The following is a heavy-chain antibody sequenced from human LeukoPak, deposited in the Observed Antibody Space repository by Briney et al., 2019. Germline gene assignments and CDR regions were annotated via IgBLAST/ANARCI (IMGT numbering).Heavy chain of an antibody. CDR2: IYYSGAT. CDR1: GGSISGDAYY. V-gene: IGHV4-31*03. Sequence: PSQTLSLTCTVSGGSISGDAYYWSWIRQHPGKGLEWIGYIYYSGATYYNPSLRSRLTISVDTSKNQFSLKLNSVTAAGTAVYYCARAGNGGYWFDYWGQGTVVTVSS. CDR3: ARAGNGGYWFDY. D-gene: IGHD2-21*01. J-gene: IGHJ4*02.